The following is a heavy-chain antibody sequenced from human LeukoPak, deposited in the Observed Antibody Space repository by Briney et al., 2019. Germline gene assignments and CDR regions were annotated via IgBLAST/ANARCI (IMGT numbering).Heavy chain of an antibody. V-gene: IGHV3-7*01. CDR2: IKQDGSEK. J-gene: IGHJ4*02. D-gene: IGHD4-17*01. CDR1: GFTFRSYW. CDR3: GNGEVYFDY. Sequence: GGSLRLSCAASGFTFRSYWMSWVRQAPGKGLEWVANIKQDGSEKYYVDSVKGRFTISRDNAKNSLYLQMNSLRAEDTAVYYCGNGEVYFDYWGQGTLVTVSS.